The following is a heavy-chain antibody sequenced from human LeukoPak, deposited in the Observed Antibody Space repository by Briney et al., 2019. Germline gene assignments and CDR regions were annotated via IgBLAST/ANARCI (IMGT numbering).Heavy chain of an antibody. CDR3: ARDGWAGYNLGH. Sequence: SGTLSLTCTVSDDPIISAYLWHWVGRSPRKGLAGIGAMHHSGETYYSPSLERRVLISLDKSKSQFSLRLDSLTAADTAVYFCARDGWAGYNLGHWGPGTLVTVSS. CDR1: DDPIISAYL. CDR2: MHHSGET. J-gene: IGHJ4*02. D-gene: IGHD5-24*01. V-gene: IGHV4-4*02.